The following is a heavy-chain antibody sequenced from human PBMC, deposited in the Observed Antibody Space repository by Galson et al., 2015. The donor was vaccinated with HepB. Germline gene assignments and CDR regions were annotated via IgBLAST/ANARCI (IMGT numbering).Heavy chain of an antibody. J-gene: IGHJ4*02. CDR3: SPYSYDDVANRLFDF. CDR1: GFTFRDAW. CDR2: IKSKDDGETT. V-gene: IGHV3-15*01. D-gene: IGHD3-22*01. Sequence: SLRLSCAASGFTFRDAWVNWVRQAPGRGLEWVGRIKSKDDGETTDYAAFVKGRFTVSRDDAKLSVYLQMNGLKTEDTAVYYCSPYSYDDVANRLFDFWGRGTLVTVTS.